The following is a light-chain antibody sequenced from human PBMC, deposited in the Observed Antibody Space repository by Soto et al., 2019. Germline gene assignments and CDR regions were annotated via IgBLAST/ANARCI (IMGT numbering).Light chain of an antibody. CDR1: QSVGGD. J-gene: IGKJ5*01. CDR2: DIS. Sequence: EIVRTQSPATLSVSPGERATLSCRASQSVGGDLAWYQQKPGQAPRLIMYDISTRASGIPARFTGGVSGTEFTLTISSLRSEDLAIYYGQQYKKWPTITFGQGTRLEIK. V-gene: IGKV3-15*01. CDR3: QQYKKWPTIT.